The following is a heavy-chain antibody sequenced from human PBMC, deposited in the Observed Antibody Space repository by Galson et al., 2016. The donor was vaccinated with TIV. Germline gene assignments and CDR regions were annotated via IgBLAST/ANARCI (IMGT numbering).Heavy chain of an antibody. CDR2: INSGGKII. D-gene: IGHD3-22*01. V-gene: IGHV3-11*01. CDR1: GFTFNRFD. Sequence: SLRLSCAASGFTFNRFDMNWIRPAPGKGPEWVSYINSGGKIIYYAGSVKGRFTISRDNTRNSLSLQMNSLRADDTAVYYCARGVSSGSVPLFAFDIWGQGTMVTVSS. J-gene: IGHJ3*02. CDR3: ARGVSSGSVPLFAFDI.